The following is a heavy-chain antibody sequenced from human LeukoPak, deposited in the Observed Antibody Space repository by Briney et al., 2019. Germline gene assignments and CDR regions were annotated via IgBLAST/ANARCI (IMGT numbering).Heavy chain of an antibody. D-gene: IGHD3-3*01. CDR2: ISYDGSNK. Sequence: GGSLRLSCAASGFTFSSYGMHWVRQAPGKGLEWVAVISYDGSNKYYADSVKGRFTISRDNSKNTLYLQMNSLRAEDTAVYYCAKGTPSYYDFWSGYGDYWGQGTLVTVSS. CDR1: GFTFSSYG. CDR3: AKGTPSYYDFWSGYGDY. J-gene: IGHJ4*02. V-gene: IGHV3-30*18.